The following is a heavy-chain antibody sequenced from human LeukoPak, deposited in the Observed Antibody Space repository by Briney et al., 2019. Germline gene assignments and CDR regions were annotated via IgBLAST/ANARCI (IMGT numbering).Heavy chain of an antibody. Sequence: GASVEVSCKASGYTFTSYDINWVRQATGQGLEWMGWMNPNSGNTGYAQKFQGRVTMTRNTSISTAYMELSSLRSEDTAVYYCVRGFGSGLNFDYWGQGTLVTVSS. D-gene: IGHD3-22*01. CDR2: MNPNSGNT. CDR1: GYTFTSYD. CDR3: VRGFGSGLNFDY. J-gene: IGHJ4*02. V-gene: IGHV1-8*01.